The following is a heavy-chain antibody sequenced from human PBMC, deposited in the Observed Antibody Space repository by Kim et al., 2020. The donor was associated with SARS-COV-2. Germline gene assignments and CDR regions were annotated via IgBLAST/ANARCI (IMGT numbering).Heavy chain of an antibody. Sequence: GGSLRLSCAASGFTFSSYEMNWVRQAPGKGLEWVSYISSSGSTIYYADSVKGRFTISRDNAKNSLYLQMNSLRAEDTAVYYCARALNHYDFWSGYQNYYGMDVWGQGTTVTVSS. CDR1: GFTFSSYE. J-gene: IGHJ6*02. CDR3: ARALNHYDFWSGYQNYYGMDV. CDR2: ISSSGSTI. D-gene: IGHD3-3*01. V-gene: IGHV3-48*03.